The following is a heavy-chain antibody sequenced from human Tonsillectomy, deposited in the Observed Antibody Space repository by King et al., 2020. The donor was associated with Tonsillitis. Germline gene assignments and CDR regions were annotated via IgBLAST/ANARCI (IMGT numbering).Heavy chain of an antibody. D-gene: IGHD2-2*02. V-gene: IGHV3-21*01. CDR2: ISISSTYI. J-gene: IGHJ4*02. CDR3: ARECNSGRCYTPDCDY. Sequence: VQLVESGGGLVKPGGSLRLSCAASGFTFSTYSMNWVRQAPGKGLEWVSYISISSTYINYADSVKGRFTISRDNAKNSLYLQMNSLRAEDTAVYYCARECNSGRCYTPDCDYWGQGTLVTVSS. CDR1: GFTFSTYS.